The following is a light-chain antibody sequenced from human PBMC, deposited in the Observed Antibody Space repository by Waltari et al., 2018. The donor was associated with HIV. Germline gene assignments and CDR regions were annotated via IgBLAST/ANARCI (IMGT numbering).Light chain of an antibody. V-gene: IGLV1-47*01. CDR2: RDN. CDR3: AAWDDTLSGQGV. CDR1: TSNIGSNY. Sequence: QSVLTQPPSVSGTPGQRVTISCSGSTSNIGSNYVYWYQQLPETAPILLIYRDNQRPSGVPDRFSGSKSGTSASLAINGLRSEDEADYYCAAWDDTLSGQGVFGGGTKLTVL. J-gene: IGLJ2*01.